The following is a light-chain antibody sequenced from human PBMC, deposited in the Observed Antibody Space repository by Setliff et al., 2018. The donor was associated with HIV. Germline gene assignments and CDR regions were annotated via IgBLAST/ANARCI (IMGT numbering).Light chain of an antibody. CDR3: CSYGGPSTFYV. V-gene: IGLV2-11*01. CDR2: DVT. J-gene: IGLJ1*01. Sequence: QSALAQPRSVSGSPGQSVTISCTGTSSDFGAYDYVSWYQQHPGKAPKLIIFDVTERPSGVPDRFSGSKSGNTASLTISGLQSADEADYYCCSYGGPSTFYVFGTGTKVTVL. CDR1: SSDFGAYDY.